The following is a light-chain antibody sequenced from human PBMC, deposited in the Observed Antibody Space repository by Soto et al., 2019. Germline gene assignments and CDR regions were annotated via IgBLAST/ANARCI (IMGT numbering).Light chain of an antibody. CDR3: QQRSNWPPSIT. Sequence: EVELTQSPGTLSLSPGERATLSCRASQSVSSSHLAWYQQKRGQAPRLLIYDTSTRATGIPDRFSGSGSGTDFTLTISSLEPEDFAVYYCQQRSNWPPSITFGQGTRLEIK. CDR2: DTS. V-gene: IGKV3D-20*02. J-gene: IGKJ5*01. CDR1: QSVSSSH.